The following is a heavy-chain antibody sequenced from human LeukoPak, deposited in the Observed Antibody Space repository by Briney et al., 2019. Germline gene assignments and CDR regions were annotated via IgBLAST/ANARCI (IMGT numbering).Heavy chain of an antibody. D-gene: IGHD6-19*01. CDR2: SDVGDGGT. CDR3: ARDRSESTH. CDR1: GFTFSSYA. Sequence: PGGSLRLSCAASGFTFSSYAMTWVRQAPGKGLEWVSTSDVGDGGTYYADSVQGRFTISRDNPKNTLYLQMNSLTADDTAVYYCARDRSESTHWGPGTLVTVSS. J-gene: IGHJ4*02. V-gene: IGHV3-23*01.